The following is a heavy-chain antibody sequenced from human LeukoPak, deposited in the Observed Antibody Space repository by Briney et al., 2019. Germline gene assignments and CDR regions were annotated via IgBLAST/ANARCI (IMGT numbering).Heavy chain of an antibody. V-gene: IGHV3-23*01. D-gene: IGHD6-6*01. Sequence: GGSLRLSCAASGFTFSSFAMSRVRQAPGQGLEWVSAISGSGGSTCYADSVKGRFTISRDNFKNTLYLQMNSLRAEDTAVYYCAKRIAARRGNWFDPWGQGTLVTVSS. CDR2: ISGSGGST. CDR1: GFTFSSFA. J-gene: IGHJ5*02. CDR3: AKRIAARRGNWFDP.